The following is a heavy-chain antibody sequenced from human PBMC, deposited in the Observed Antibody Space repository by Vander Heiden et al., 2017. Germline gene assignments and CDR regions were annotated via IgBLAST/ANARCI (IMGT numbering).Heavy chain of an antibody. CDR3: ARARTTAHDAFDI. J-gene: IGHJ3*02. D-gene: IGHD1-7*01. CDR2: ISSGSSYT. Sequence: QVQLVESGGGLVKPGGSLRLPCAASGFTFSDYYMNWIRQAPGKGLEWVSYISSGSSYTNYADSVKGRFTISRDNAKNSLYLQMNSLRAEDTAVYYCARARTTAHDAFDIWGQGTMVTVSS. V-gene: IGHV3-11*06. CDR1: GFTFSDYY.